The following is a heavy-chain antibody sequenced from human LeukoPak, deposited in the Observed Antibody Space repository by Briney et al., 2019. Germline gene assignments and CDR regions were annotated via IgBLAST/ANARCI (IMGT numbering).Heavy chain of an antibody. CDR2: INPNNGDT. CDR1: GYTFTGYY. V-gene: IGHV1-2*02. D-gene: IGHD3-22*01. J-gene: IGHJ3*02. Sequence: ASVKVSCTASGYTFTGYYMHWVRQAPGQGLEWMGWINPNNGDTKYAQKFQGRVSMTRDTSITTAYMEMSRVTSDDTALYYCACEYKYDRSGANAFDIWGQGTMVTVSS. CDR3: ACEYKYDRSGANAFDI.